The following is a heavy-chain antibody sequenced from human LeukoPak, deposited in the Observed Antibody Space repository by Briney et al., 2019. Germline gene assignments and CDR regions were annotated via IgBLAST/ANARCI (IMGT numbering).Heavy chain of an antibody. CDR1: GFTFSSCE. V-gene: IGHV3-48*03. D-gene: IGHD5-18*01. CDR2: ISNSGSTI. CDR3: ARDLSGIAGYTYGRGIDY. Sequence: GGSLRLSCAASGFTFSSCEMNWVRQAPGKGLEWVSYISNSGSTIYYADSVKGRFTISRDNAKTSLYLQMNSLRAEDTAVYYCARDLSGIAGYTYGRGIDYWGQGTLVTVSS. J-gene: IGHJ4*02.